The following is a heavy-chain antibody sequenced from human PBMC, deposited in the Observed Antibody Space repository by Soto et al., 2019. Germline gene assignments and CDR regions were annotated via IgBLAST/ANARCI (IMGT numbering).Heavy chain of an antibody. V-gene: IGHV3-15*01. D-gene: IGHD5-12*01. CDR3: IGTYSGSSMRFDF. CDR1: GFTFSNAW. Sequence: EVQLVESGGGLVKPGGSLRLSCAASGFTFSNAWMTWVRQAPGKGLEWVGRVKSKTDGGTIDYAATVKDRFTISRDDSKNTLYLQMNSLTTEDTAVYYCIGTYSGSSMRFDFWGQGTLVTVSS. CDR2: VKSKTDGGTI. J-gene: IGHJ4*02.